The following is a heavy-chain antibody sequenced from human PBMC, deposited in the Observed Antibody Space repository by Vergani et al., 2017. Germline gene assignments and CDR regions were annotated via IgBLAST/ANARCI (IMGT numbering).Heavy chain of an antibody. Sequence: VHLVESGGGVVQPGRSLRLSCAASGSTVSGNYMTWVRQAPGKGLEWVSHIYSGDETYYVDSVKGRVTISRDTSKNTLHLQINNLRVEDTAVYYCARGNYYGSGTYVDPWGQGTLVTVSS. D-gene: IGHD3-10*01. V-gene: IGHV3-66*02. CDR3: ARGNYYGSGTYVDP. CDR1: GSTVSGNY. J-gene: IGHJ5*02. CDR2: IYSGDET.